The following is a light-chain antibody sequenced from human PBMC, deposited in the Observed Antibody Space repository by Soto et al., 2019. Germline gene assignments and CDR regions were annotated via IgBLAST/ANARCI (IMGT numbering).Light chain of an antibody. CDR3: QLRRNWLT. Sequence: EIVLTQSPATLSLSPGERATLSCRASQSVSSYLAWYQQKPGQAPRLLIYDASNRATGIPARFSGSGSGTDFTLPISSLEPEDFSVYYCQLRRNWLTFGQGTKVEIK. J-gene: IGKJ1*01. CDR1: QSVSSY. V-gene: IGKV3-11*01. CDR2: DAS.